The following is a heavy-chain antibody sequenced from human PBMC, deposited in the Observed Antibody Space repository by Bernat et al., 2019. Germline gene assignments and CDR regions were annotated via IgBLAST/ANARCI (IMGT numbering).Heavy chain of an antibody. J-gene: IGHJ4*02. Sequence: QVQLVESGGGVVQPGRSLRLSCAASGFTFSSYGMDWVRQAPGKGLEWVAVIWYDGSNKYYADSVKGRFTISRDNSKNTVYLQMDSLRAEDTAVYYWARLGSSWSFDYWGQGSLVTVSS. V-gene: IGHV3-33*01. CDR1: GFTFSSYG. CDR3: ARLGSSWSFDY. CDR2: IWYDGSNK. D-gene: IGHD6-13*01.